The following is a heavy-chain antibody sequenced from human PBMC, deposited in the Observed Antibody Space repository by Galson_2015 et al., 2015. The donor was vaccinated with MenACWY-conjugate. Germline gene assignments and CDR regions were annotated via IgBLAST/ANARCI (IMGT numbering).Heavy chain of an antibody. J-gene: IGHJ4*02. D-gene: IGHD3-10*01. Sequence: SLRLSCAASGFTFSNYYMHWVRHAPGEGLVWVSRLTGDGQSTNYADSVKGRFSISRDNVKNTLYLQMNSLTAEDTAVYYCARGDYYAYSFDSWAQGTLVTVS. CDR3: ARGDYYAYSFDS. CDR1: GFTFSNYY. V-gene: IGHV3-74*01. CDR2: LTGDGQST.